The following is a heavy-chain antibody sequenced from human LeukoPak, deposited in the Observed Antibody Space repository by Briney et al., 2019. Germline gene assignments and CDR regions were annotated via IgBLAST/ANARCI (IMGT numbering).Heavy chain of an antibody. CDR3: ARSGGSFDFDY. J-gene: IGHJ4*02. D-gene: IGHD1-26*01. Sequence: SETLSLTCTVSGGSISSGSYYWSWIRQPAGKGLEWIGRIYTSGSTNYNPSLKSRVTISVDKSKNQFSLKLSSVTAADTAVYYCARSGGSFDFDYWGQGTLVTVSS. V-gene: IGHV4-61*02. CDR1: GGSISSGSYY. CDR2: IYTSGST.